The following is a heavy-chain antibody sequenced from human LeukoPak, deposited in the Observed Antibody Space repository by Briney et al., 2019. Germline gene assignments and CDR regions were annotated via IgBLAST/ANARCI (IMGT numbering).Heavy chain of an antibody. D-gene: IGHD6-6*01. CDR3: AGCDGHSSSFFDY. CDR2: LHYSGST. Sequence: SETLSLTCTVSGGSISSGDDYWSWIRQHPGKGLEWIGSLHYSGSTYYNPSLRSRLTISVDTSKSQFALRLSSVTAADTAVYYCAGCDGHSSSFFDYWGQGTLVTVSS. J-gene: IGHJ4*02. CDR1: GGSISSGDDY. V-gene: IGHV4-31*03.